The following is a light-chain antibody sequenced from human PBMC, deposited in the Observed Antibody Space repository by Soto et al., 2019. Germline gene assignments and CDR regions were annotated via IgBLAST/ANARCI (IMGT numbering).Light chain of an antibody. CDR3: QQYGSSPRWT. Sequence: ESVLAQSPGSLSLSPGERATHSCRASQSVSSSYLAWYQQKPGQAPRLLIYGASSRATGIPDRFSGSGSGTDFTLTISRLEPEEFAVYCCQQYGSSPRWTFGQGTKVDIK. J-gene: IGKJ1*01. CDR2: GAS. CDR1: QSVSSSY. V-gene: IGKV3-20*01.